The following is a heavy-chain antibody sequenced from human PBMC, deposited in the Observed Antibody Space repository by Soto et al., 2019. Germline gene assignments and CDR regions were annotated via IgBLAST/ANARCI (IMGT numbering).Heavy chain of an antibody. D-gene: IGHD4-17*01. V-gene: IGHV4-59*02. CDR1: GGSVSDYY. J-gene: IGHJ4*02. Sequence: SSETLSLTCNVSGGSVSDYYWSWIRQAPGKGLEWIGYIHYRGVINYNPSLKSRVTMSVDPSKNQFSLNLRSVTTADTAVYFCARDPAVEYGHWGQGSLVTVSS. CDR3: ARDPAVEYGH. CDR2: IHYRGVI.